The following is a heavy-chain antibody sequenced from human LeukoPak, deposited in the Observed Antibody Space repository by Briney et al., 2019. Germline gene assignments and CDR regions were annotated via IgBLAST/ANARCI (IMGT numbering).Heavy chain of an antibody. CDR1: GFTFSSYA. Sequence: GGSLRLSCAASGFTFSSYAMSWVRQAPGKALEWLSAISGSGGSTYYADSVKGRFTISRDNSKNTLYLQMNSLRAEDTAMYYCAKIGAVAGHFDYWGQGTLVTVSS. V-gene: IGHV3-23*01. CDR3: AKIGAVAGHFDY. J-gene: IGHJ4*02. D-gene: IGHD6-19*01. CDR2: ISGSGGST.